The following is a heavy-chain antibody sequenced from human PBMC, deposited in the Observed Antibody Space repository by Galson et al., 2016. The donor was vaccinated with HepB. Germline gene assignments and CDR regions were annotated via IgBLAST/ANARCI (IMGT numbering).Heavy chain of an antibody. V-gene: IGHV1-18*01. CDR2: ISAYKGDT. Sequence: SVKVSCKASGYTFTRYGISWVRQAPGQGLEWMGWISAYKGDTNYAQSLQGRVTVTTDTSQSTAYMELRRLSSDDTAVYFCARVGNYVPMFFECFGQGTLVTVSS. CDR3: ARVGNYVPMFFEC. D-gene: IGHD1-7*01. CDR1: GYTFTRYG. J-gene: IGHJ4*02.